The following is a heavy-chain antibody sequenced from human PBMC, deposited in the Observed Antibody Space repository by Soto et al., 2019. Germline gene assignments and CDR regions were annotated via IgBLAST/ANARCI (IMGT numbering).Heavy chain of an antibody. CDR1: GGSISSSSYY. CDR2: IYYSGST. CDR3: ARTWEILTGYATFDY. J-gene: IGHJ4*02. V-gene: IGHV4-39*01. Sequence: SETLSLTCTVSGGSISSSSYYWGWIRQPPGKGLEWIGSIYYSGSTYYNPSLKSRVTISVDTSKNQFSLKLSSVTAADTAVYYCARTWEILTGYATFDYWGQGTLVTVSS. D-gene: IGHD3-9*01.